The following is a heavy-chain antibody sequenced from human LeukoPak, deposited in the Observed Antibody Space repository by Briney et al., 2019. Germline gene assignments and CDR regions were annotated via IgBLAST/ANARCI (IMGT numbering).Heavy chain of an antibody. CDR3: ARERQGSSDYDGKESFDY. CDR2: IDQDGREK. D-gene: IGHD6-25*01. CDR1: AFRFSNSW. V-gene: IGHV3-7*01. Sequence: GGSLKLSCVGSAFRFSNSWMSWVRHVPGKGLEWVANIDQDGREKNCVDSVKGRFTISRGNGQSSLYLEMHSLRAEDTAVYYCARERQGSSDYDGKESFDYWGQGTLVTISS. J-gene: IGHJ4*02.